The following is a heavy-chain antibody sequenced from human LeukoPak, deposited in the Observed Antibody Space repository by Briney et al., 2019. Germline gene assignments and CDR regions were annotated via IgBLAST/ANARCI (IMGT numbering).Heavy chain of an antibody. Sequence: PSETLSLTCTVSGDSISSGDNYWSWIRQPPGKGLEWIGYIYYSGSTYYNPSLTSRVTISVDTSKNQLSLKLSSLTAADTAVYYCARHEYSGSYYGLSWFDPWGQGTLVTVSS. CDR1: GDSISSGDNY. V-gene: IGHV4-30-4*08. CDR2: IYYSGST. CDR3: ARHEYSGSYYGLSWFDP. J-gene: IGHJ5*02. D-gene: IGHD1-26*01.